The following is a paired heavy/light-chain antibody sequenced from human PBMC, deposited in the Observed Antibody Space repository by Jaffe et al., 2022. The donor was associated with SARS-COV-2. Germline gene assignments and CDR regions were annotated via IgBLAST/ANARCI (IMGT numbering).Light chain of an antibody. CDR1: SNNVGNQG. J-gene: IGLJ3*02. V-gene: IGLV10-54*04. CDR3: SAWDSSLRAWV. CDR2: RNN. Sequence: QAGLTQPPSVSKGLRQTATLTCTGNSNNVGNQGAAWLQQRQGHPPKLLSYRNNNRPSGISERFSASRSGNTASLTISGLQPEDEADYYCSAWDSSLRAWVFGGGTKLTVL.
Heavy chain of an antibody. D-gene: IGHD4-17*01. CDR3: AREFSYADYGLDY. CDR2: IWHDGSER. J-gene: IGHJ4*02. Sequence: QVQLVESGGGVVQPGGSLRLSCVVSGFDFSNFAMHWVRQAPGKGLEWVALIWHDGSERVYSDSVKGRFTISRDNSKNTLYLQMSGLRAEDTAVYFCAREFSYADYGLDYWGQGTLVTVSS. CDR1: GFDFSNFA. V-gene: IGHV3-33*01.